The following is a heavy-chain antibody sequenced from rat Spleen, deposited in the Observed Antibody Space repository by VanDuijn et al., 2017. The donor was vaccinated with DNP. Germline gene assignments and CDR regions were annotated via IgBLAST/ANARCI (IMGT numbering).Heavy chain of an antibody. CDR1: GFTFSNYG. D-gene: IGHD1-4*01. V-gene: IGHV5S13*01. CDR2: IRTGGGNT. J-gene: IGHJ1*01. CDR3: ARIGGPGYNWYFDF. Sequence: EVQLVESGGGLVQPGRSLKLSCAASGFTFSNYGMAWVRQTPTKGLEWVASIRTGGGNTYYRDSVKGRLTISRDNAKITLYLQMDSLRSEDTATYYCARIGGPGYNWYFDFWGPGTMVTVSS.